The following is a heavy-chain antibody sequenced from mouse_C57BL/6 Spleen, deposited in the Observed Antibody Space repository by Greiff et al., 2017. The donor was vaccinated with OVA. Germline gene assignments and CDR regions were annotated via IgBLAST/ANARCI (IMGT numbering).Heavy chain of an antibody. D-gene: IGHD2-3*01. Sequence: VQLVESGPGLVAPSQSLSITCTVSGFSLTSYAISWVRQPPGKGLAWLGVIWTGGGTHYNSALKSRLSISKDNSKSQVFLKMNSLQTDDTARYYCARKDGYYLDYWGQGTTLTVSS. CDR3: ARKDGYYLDY. CDR2: IWTGGGT. CDR1: GFSLTSYA. J-gene: IGHJ2*01. V-gene: IGHV2-9-1*01.